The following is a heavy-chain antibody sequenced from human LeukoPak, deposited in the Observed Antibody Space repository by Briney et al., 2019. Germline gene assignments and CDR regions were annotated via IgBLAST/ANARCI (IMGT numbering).Heavy chain of an antibody. V-gene: IGHV3-9*01. D-gene: IGHD3-22*01. CDR2: ISWNSGNI. Sequence: GGSLSLSCEASGFIFSTFSMHWVRQAPGKGLEWVSGISWNSGNIGYADSVKGRFTISRDNAKSSLYLQMNSLRAEDTALYYCAKGLWDDSSGYVVGAFDIWGQGTMVTVSS. J-gene: IGHJ3*02. CDR3: AKGLWDDSSGYVVGAFDI. CDR1: GFIFSTFS.